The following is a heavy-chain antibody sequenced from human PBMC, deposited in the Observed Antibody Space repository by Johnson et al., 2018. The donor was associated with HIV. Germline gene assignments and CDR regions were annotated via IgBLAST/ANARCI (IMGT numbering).Heavy chain of an antibody. CDR3: TTFERLAPWLVPPHAFDI. D-gene: IGHD6-19*01. Sequence: QVQLVESGGGVVQPGRSLRLSCAASGFTFSSYGMHWVRQAPGKGLEWVAVISYDGSNKYYADSVKGRFTISRDDSKNTLYLQMNSLKTEDTAVYYCTTFERLAPWLVPPHAFDIWGQGTMVTVSS. V-gene: IGHV3-30*19. CDR2: ISYDGSNK. J-gene: IGHJ3*02. CDR1: GFTFSSYG.